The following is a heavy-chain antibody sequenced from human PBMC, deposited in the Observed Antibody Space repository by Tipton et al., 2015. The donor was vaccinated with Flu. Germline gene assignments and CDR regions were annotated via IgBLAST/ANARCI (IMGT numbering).Heavy chain of an antibody. CDR3: ARGRGYYYDFDY. J-gene: IGHJ4*02. CDR2: IYYSGST. Sequence: WGWIRQPPGKGLEWIGSIYYSGSTYYNPSLKSRVTISVDTSKNQFSLKLSSVTAADTAVYYCARGRGYYYDFDYWGQGTLVTVSS. D-gene: IGHD3-22*01. V-gene: IGHV4-39*01.